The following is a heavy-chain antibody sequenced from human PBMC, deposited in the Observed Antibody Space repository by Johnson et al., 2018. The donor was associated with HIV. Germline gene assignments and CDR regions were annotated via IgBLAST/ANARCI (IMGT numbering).Heavy chain of an antibody. Sequence: VQLVESGGGLVKPGGSLRLPCAASGFTFSNAWMTWVRQAPGKGLEWVGRIKSKTDGGTTDYAAPVKGRFTISRDDSKNTLYLQMNSLKTEDTAVYYCTTSYSSGWYGANDAFDIWGQGTMVTVSS. CDR2: IKSKTDGGTT. D-gene: IGHD6-19*01. CDR1: GFTFSNAW. J-gene: IGHJ3*02. V-gene: IGHV3-15*01. CDR3: TTSYSSGWYGANDAFDI.